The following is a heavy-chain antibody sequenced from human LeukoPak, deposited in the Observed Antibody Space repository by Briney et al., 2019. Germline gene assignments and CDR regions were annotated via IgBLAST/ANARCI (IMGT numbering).Heavy chain of an antibody. D-gene: IGHD5-12*01. J-gene: IGHJ3*02. V-gene: IGHV1-69*04. CDR1: GGTFSSYA. Sequence: GASVKVSCKASGGTFSSYAISWVRQAPGQGLEWMGRIIPILGIANYAQKFQGRDTITADKSTSTAYMELSSLRSEDTAVYYCARARDGYKDPDAFDIWGQGTMVTVSS. CDR2: IIPILGIA. CDR3: ARARDGYKDPDAFDI.